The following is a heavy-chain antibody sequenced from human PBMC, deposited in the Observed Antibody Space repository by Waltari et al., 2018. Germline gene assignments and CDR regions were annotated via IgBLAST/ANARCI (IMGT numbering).Heavy chain of an antibody. J-gene: IGHJ4*02. CDR3: ARLKYSYGYVFDY. Sequence: QVQLQQWGAGLLKPSETLSLTCAVYGGSSRGSYLRWIRQPPGKGLEWIGEINHSGSTNYNPSLKSRVTISVDTSKNQFSLKLSSVTAADTAVYYCARLKYSYGYVFDYWGQGTLVTVSS. V-gene: IGHV4-34*01. CDR1: GGSSRGSY. CDR2: INHSGST. D-gene: IGHD5-18*01.